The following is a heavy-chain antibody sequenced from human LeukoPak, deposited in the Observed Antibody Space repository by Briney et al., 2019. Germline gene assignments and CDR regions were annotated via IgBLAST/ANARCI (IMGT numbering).Heavy chain of an antibody. CDR3: ARDDYFDL. Sequence: GDSLKTPCNGSGYDFTYHWIGWVPQMPRKGLEWMGIHYPGYSDTRHSPSFQGLVTISVDKSINTAYVQWGSLKASDTAIYYCARDDYFDLWGRGTLVTVSS. CDR1: GYDFTYHW. D-gene: IGHD3-3*01. CDR2: HYPGYSDT. V-gene: IGHV5-51*01. J-gene: IGHJ2*01.